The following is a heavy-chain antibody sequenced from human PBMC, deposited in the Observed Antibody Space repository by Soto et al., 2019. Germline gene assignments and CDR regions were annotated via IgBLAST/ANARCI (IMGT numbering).Heavy chain of an antibody. V-gene: IGHV1-2*04. CDR2: INPNSGGT. J-gene: IGHJ3*02. CDR3: ARDSSGYYYGAFDI. D-gene: IGHD3-22*01. Sequence: GASVKVSCKASGYTFTGYYMHWVRQAPGQGLEWMGWINPNSGGTNYAQKFQGWVTMTRDTSISTAYMELSRLRSDDTAVYYCARDSSGYYYGAFDIWGQGTMVTVSS. CDR1: GYTFTGYY.